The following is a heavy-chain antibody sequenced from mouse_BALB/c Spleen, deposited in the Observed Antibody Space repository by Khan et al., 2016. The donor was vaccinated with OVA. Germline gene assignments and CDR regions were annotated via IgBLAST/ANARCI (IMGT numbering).Heavy chain of an antibody. Sequence: QVQLKESGPGLVAPSQSLSITCTVSGFSLTGYGVNWVRQPPGKGLEWLGMIWGDGSTDYNSALNSRLRISKDNSKSQIFLKMNSLQTDDTARYYCARAYYSNYREAMDYWGQGTSVTVSS. V-gene: IGHV2-6-7*01. CDR3: ARAYYSNYREAMDY. D-gene: IGHD2-5*01. J-gene: IGHJ4*01. CDR1: GFSLTGYG. CDR2: IWGDGST.